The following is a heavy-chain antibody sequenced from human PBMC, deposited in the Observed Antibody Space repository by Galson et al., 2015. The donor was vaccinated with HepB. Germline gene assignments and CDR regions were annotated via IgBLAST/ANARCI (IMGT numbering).Heavy chain of an antibody. CDR2: IRSKATNFAA. D-gene: IGHD6-13*01. CDR3: VRSGDFSGYSSR. Sequence: SLRLSCAASGFTFSGSAIHWVRQASGKGPEWIGHIRSKATNFAALYVPSLKGRFTISRDDSKNPAYLHMRSLKIDDTAVYYCVRSGDFSGYSSRWGQGTLVTVSS. CDR1: GFTFSGSA. V-gene: IGHV3-73*01. J-gene: IGHJ4*02.